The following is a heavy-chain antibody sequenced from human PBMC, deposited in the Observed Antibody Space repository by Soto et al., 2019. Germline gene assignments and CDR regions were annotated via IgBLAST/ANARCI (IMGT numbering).Heavy chain of an antibody. D-gene: IGHD4-17*01. CDR1: GFTFSSYA. CDR2: ISGSGGST. V-gene: IGHV3-23*01. Sequence: PGGSLRLSCAASGFTFSSYAMSWVRQAPGKGLEWVSAISGSGGSTYYADSVKGRFTISRDNSKNTLYLQMNSLRAEDAAVYYCAKGIRSGDYGFDAFDIWGQGTMVTVSS. CDR3: AKGIRSGDYGFDAFDI. J-gene: IGHJ3*02.